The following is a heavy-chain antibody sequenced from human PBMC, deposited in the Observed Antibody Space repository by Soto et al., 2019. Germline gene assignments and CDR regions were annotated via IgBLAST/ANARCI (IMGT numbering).Heavy chain of an antibody. CDR2: IWYDGSNK. D-gene: IGHD6-13*01. V-gene: IGHV3-33*06. CDR1: GFTFSSYG. J-gene: IGHJ5*02. Sequence: PGGSLRLSCAASGFTFSSYGMHWVRQAPGKGLEWVAVIWYDGSNKYYADSVKGRFTISRDNSKNTLYLQMNSLRAEDTAVYYCAKEIAASATLWLDPWGQGTLVTVSS. CDR3: AKEIAASATLWLDP.